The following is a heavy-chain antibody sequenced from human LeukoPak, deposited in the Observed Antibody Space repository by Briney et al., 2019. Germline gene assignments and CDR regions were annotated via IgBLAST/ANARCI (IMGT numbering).Heavy chain of an antibody. D-gene: IGHD2-2*01. CDR3: ARGPQYCSSTSCPPTYYYMDV. V-gene: IGHV4-30-2*01. Sequence: PSEALSLTCTVSGGSISSGGYYWSWIRQPPGKGLEWIGYIYHSGSTYYNPSLKSRVTISVDRSKNQFSLKLSSVTAADTAVYYCARGPQYCSSTSCPPTYYYMDVWGKGTTVTVSS. J-gene: IGHJ6*03. CDR2: IYHSGST. CDR1: GGSISSGGYY.